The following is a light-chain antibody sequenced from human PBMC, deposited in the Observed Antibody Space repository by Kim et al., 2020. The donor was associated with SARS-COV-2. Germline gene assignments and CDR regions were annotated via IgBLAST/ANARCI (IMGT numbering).Light chain of an antibody. CDR2: AAS. CDR3: QQSYSTLIT. CDR1: QSISSY. Sequence: DIQMTQSPSSLSASVGDRVTITCRASQSISSYLNWYQQKPGKASKLLIYAASSLQSGVPSRFSGSGSGTDFTLTISSLQPEDFATYYCQQSYSTLITFGQETRLEIK. J-gene: IGKJ5*01. V-gene: IGKV1-39*01.